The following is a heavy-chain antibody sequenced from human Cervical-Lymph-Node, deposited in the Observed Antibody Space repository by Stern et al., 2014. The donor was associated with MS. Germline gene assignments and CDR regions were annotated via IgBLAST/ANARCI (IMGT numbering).Heavy chain of an antibody. J-gene: IGHJ4*02. Sequence: QVQLQQWGAGLLKPSETLSLTCAVSGGSFMGYHWSWIRQSPGQGLEWIGQVNLRGSTNYNPALKSRVSMSVETSKTQFSLNLSSVTAADTAVYYCARGRGKRVFDYWGQGTLVTVSS. CDR2: VNLRGST. D-gene: IGHD3-16*01. CDR1: GGSFMGYH. V-gene: IGHV4-34*01. CDR3: ARGRGKRVFDY.